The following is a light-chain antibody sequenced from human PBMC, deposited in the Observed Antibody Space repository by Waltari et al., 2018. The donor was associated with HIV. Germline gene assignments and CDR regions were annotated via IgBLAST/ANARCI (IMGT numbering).Light chain of an antibody. CDR2: GAS. CDR3: QQYNKWPRT. CDR1: QNVITN. V-gene: IGKV3-15*01. J-gene: IGKJ1*01. Sequence: EIVMTQSPATLSVSPGERVTPSCTASQNVITNLAWYQQNPGQAPRLLIYGASTRATGIPPRFSGGGSGTEFTLTIGSLQSEDFTFYYCQQYNKWPRTFGQGTKVEVK.